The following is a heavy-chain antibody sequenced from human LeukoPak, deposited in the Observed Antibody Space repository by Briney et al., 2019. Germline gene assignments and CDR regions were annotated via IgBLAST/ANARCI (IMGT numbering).Heavy chain of an antibody. Sequence: PGGSLRLSCAASGFMFSNYAMSWVRQAPGKGLERVSGITASGGDTFSADSVKGRFTISRDNAKNSLYLQMNSLRADDTAIYYCARDKIVGPTTLDYWGQGTLVTVSS. CDR3: ARDKIVGPTTLDY. V-gene: IGHV3-23*01. CDR1: GFMFSNYA. J-gene: IGHJ4*02. D-gene: IGHD1-26*01. CDR2: ITASGGDT.